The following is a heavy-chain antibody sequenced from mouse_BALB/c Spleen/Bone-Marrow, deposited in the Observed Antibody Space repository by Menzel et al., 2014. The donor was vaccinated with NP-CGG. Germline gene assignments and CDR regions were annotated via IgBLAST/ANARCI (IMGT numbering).Heavy chain of an antibody. J-gene: IGHJ4*01. CDR3: ARYDGYSDNAMDY. CDR1: GFTFTDYY. Sequence: EVKLVESGGGLVQPGSSLRLSCATSGFTFTDYYMNWVRQPPGKALEWLGFIRNKANGYTTEFSASVKGRFTISRDNSQSILYLQMNTLRVEDSATYYCARYDGYSDNAMDYWGQGTSVTVSS. V-gene: IGHV7-3*02. CDR2: IRNKANGYTT. D-gene: IGHD2-3*01.